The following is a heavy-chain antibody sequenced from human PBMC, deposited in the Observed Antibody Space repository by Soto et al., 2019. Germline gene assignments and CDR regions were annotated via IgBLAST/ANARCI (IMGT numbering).Heavy chain of an antibody. V-gene: IGHV1-69*13. CDR2: IIPVFGTP. Sequence: SVKVSCKPSGGAFSSYAFSWVRQAPGQGLEWMGGIIPVFGTPNYAQKFQGRVTITADGSTRTVYMELNSLRAGDTAVYYCARGRVGDAFDIWGQGTMVTVSS. CDR3: ARGRVGDAFDI. J-gene: IGHJ3*02. CDR1: GGAFSSYA.